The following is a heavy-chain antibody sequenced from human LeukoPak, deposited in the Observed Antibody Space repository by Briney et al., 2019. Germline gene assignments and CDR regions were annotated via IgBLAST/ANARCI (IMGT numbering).Heavy chain of an antibody. J-gene: IGHJ5*02. V-gene: IGHV1-69*01. D-gene: IGHD2-2*01. Sequence: GASVKVSCKASGGTFSSYAISWVRQAPGQGLEWMGGIIPIFGTANYAQKFQGRVTITADESTSTAYMELSSLRSEDTAVYYCARVSTSCSCFDPWGQGTLVTVSS. CDR1: GGTFSSYA. CDR3: ARVSTSCSCFDP. CDR2: IIPIFGTA.